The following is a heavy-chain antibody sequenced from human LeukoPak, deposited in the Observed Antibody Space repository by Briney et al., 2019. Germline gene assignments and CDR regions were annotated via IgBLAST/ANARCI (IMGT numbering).Heavy chain of an antibody. Sequence: SETLSLTCAVYGGSFSGYYWSWIRQPPGKGLEWIGEINHSGSTNYNPSLKSRVTISVDTSKNQFSLKLSSATAADTAVYYCARGRAGALYFDYWGQGTLVTVSS. CDR2: INHSGST. J-gene: IGHJ4*02. D-gene: IGHD4-17*01. CDR1: GGSFSGYY. V-gene: IGHV4-34*01. CDR3: ARGRAGALYFDY.